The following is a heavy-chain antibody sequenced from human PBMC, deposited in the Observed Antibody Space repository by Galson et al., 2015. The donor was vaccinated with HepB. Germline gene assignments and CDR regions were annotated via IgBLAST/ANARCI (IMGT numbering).Heavy chain of an antibody. D-gene: IGHD3-9*01. CDR1: GFTVSSNY. J-gene: IGHJ1*01. Sequence: SLRPSCAASGFTVSSNYMSWVRQAPGKGLEWVSVIYSGGSTYYANSVKGRFTISRDNSKNTLYLQMNSLRVEDTAVYYCTRDSVDSHWGQGTLVTVSS. CDR3: TRDSVDSH. V-gene: IGHV3-53*01. CDR2: IYSGGST.